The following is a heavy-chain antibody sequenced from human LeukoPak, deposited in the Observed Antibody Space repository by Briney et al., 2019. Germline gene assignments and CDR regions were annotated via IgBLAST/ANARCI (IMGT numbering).Heavy chain of an antibody. CDR1: GFTFSRYA. Sequence: GGSLRLSCAASGFTFSRYAMSWVRQAPGKGLEWVSLISVSSRNTHYADSVKGRFTISRDDSRNILFLQMNSLRAEDTALYYCAKDRAFGQFLWGNDYWGQGTLVTVSS. CDR2: ISVSSRNT. D-gene: IGHD3-10*01. CDR3: AKDRAFGQFLWGNDY. J-gene: IGHJ4*02. V-gene: IGHV3-23*01.